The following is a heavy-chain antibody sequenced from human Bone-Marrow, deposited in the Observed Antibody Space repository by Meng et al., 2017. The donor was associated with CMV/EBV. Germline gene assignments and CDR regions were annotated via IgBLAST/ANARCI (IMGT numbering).Heavy chain of an antibody. D-gene: IGHD6-13*01. CDR2: INWNGGST. V-gene: IGHV3-20*04. CDR1: GFTFDDYG. J-gene: IGHJ4*02. Sequence: GESLKISCAASGFTFDDYGMSWVRQAPGKGLEWVSGINWNGGSTGYADSVKGRFTISRDNAKNSLYLQMNSLRTEDAALYYCAKDGDIAAPGTPVFLDSWGQGTLVTVSS. CDR3: AKDGDIAAPGTPVFLDS.